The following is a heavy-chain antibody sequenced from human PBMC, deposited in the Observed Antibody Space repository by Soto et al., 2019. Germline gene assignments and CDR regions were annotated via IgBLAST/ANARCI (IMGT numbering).Heavy chain of an antibody. CDR1: GGSIRESGLY. V-gene: IGHV4-39*01. J-gene: IGHJ6*03. CDR2: IFFSGRT. CDR3: VRSLMDV. Sequence: QMQLQESGPGLVKTSETLSLTCTVSGGSIRESGLYWGWVRQSPGKGLEWIGSIFFSGRTHYNTSLKSRVSISIDASKNQFSLTVISVTAADTGVYYCVRSLMDVWGKGTTVTVSS.